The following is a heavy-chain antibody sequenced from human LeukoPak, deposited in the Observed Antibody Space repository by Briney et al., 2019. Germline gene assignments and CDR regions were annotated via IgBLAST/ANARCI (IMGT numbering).Heavy chain of an antibody. V-gene: IGHV3-7*01. J-gene: IGHJ4*02. CDR3: ARDPGYSSSWYFRGNENYFDY. D-gene: IGHD6-13*01. CDR1: GFPFSSYW. CDR2: IKQDGSEK. Sequence: PGGSLRLSCVASGFPFSSYWMSWVRQAPGKGLERVANIKQDGSEKYYVDSVKGRFTISRDNAKNSLYLQMNSLRAEDTAVYYCARDPGYSSSWYFRGNENYFDYWGQGTLVTVSS.